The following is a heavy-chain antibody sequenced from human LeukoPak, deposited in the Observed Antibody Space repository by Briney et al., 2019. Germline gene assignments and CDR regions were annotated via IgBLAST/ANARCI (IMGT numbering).Heavy chain of an antibody. J-gene: IGHJ5*02. Sequence: SETLSLTCAVYGGSFSGYYWSWIRQPPGKGLEWIGEINHSGSTNYNPSLKSRVTISVDTSKNQFSLKLSSVTAADTAVYYCAKGDPFRAGWFDPWGQGILVTVSS. D-gene: IGHD6-13*01. CDR1: GGSFSGYY. CDR2: INHSGST. CDR3: AKGDPFRAGWFDP. V-gene: IGHV4-34*01.